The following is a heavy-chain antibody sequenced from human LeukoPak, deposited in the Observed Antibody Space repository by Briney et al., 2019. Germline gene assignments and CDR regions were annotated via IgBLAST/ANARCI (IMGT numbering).Heavy chain of an antibody. J-gene: IGHJ4*02. CDR1: GFTFSDYY. CDR3: TMRGNTWYDC. D-gene: IGHD6-13*01. Sequence: PGGSLRLSCAASGFTFSDYYMSWIRQAPGKGLEWVSYISSSSSYTNYADSVKGRFTISRDNSKNTVDLQMNSLRVEDTAVYYCTMRGNTWYDCWGQGTLVTVSS. CDR2: ISSSSSYT. V-gene: IGHV3-11*03.